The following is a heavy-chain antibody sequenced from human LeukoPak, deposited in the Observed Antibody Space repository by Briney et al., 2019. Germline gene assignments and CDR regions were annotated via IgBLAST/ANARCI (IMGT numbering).Heavy chain of an antibody. CDR1: GFIFSDYY. V-gene: IGHV3-11*06. Sequence: PGGSLRLSCAASGFIFSDYYMFWIRQAPGKGLEWLAYITSSGRATNYADSVRGRFTISRDNAKNSLYLQMNSLRAEDTAVYYCAKRAPYSSDWYVDYWGQGTLVTVSS. D-gene: IGHD6-19*01. CDR3: AKRAPYSSDWYVDY. J-gene: IGHJ4*02. CDR2: ITSSGRAT.